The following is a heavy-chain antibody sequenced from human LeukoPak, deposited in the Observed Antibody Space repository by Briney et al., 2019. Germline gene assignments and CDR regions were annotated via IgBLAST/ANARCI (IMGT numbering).Heavy chain of an antibody. J-gene: IGHJ3*02. D-gene: IGHD5-12*01. Sequence: PSETLSLTCAVYGGSFSGYYWSWIRQPPGKGLEWIGEINHSGSTNYNPSLKSRVTISVDTSKNQFSLKLSSVTAADTAVYYCARASGDIARQGYAFDIWGQGTMVTVSS. CDR2: INHSGST. V-gene: IGHV4-34*01. CDR3: ARASGDIARQGYAFDI. CDR1: GGSFSGYY.